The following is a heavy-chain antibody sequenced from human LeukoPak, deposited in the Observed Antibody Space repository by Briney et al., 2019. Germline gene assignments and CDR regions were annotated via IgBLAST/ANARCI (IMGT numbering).Heavy chain of an antibody. Sequence: HPGGSLRLSCAASGFTFSDYSMNWVRQAPGKGLEWVGRSRNKADSYTTEYAASVKGRFTISTDDSKNSLYPQMNSLTTEDTAVYYCARGSRFGGSDYWGQGTLVTVSS. CDR2: SRNKADSYTT. V-gene: IGHV3-72*01. D-gene: IGHD2-15*01. J-gene: IGHJ4*02. CDR1: GFTFSDYS. CDR3: ARGSRFGGSDY.